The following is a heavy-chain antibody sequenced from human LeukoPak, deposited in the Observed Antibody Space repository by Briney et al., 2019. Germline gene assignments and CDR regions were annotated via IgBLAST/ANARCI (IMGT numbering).Heavy chain of an antibody. CDR1: GFTLSSYA. CDR2: ISYDGSNK. CDR3: AKDGDLYGHADY. J-gene: IGHJ4*02. D-gene: IGHD2-21*01. V-gene: IGHV3-30-3*01. Sequence: GRSLRLSCAASGFTLSSYAMHWVRQAPGKGLEWVASISYDGSNKYYADSLKGRFTISRDNSKKTLYLQMNSLRAEDTAVYYCAKDGDLYGHADYWGQGNLVTVSS.